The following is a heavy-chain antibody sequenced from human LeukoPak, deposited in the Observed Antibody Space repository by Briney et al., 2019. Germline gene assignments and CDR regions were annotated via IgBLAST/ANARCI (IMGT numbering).Heavy chain of an antibody. D-gene: IGHD6-6*01. CDR1: GGTFSSYA. J-gene: IGHJ5*02. Sequence: ASVNVSCKASGGTFSSYAISWVRQAPGQGLEWMGGIIPIFGTANYAQKFQGRVTITADESTSTAYMELSSLRSEDTAVYYCARDPSRRFLVGSSSTGWFDPWGQGTLVTVSS. V-gene: IGHV1-69*13. CDR3: ARDPSRRFLVGSSSTGWFDP. CDR2: IIPIFGTA.